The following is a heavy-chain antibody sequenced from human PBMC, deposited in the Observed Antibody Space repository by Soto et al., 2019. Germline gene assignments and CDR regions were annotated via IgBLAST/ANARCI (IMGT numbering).Heavy chain of an antibody. CDR3: TGGYCTGGTCYSGYFQH. Sequence: DVQLVQSGGGLVQPGGSLKLSCAASGFTFSGSTVHWVRQDSGEGLQWVGRIRSKANDYATTYIASVKGRFTISRDDSRNTAYLQMSDLKTEDTAVYYCTGGYCTGGTCYSGYFQHWGQGALVTVFS. CDR1: GFTFSGST. CDR2: IRSKANDYAT. D-gene: IGHD2-15*01. J-gene: IGHJ1*01. V-gene: IGHV3-73*02.